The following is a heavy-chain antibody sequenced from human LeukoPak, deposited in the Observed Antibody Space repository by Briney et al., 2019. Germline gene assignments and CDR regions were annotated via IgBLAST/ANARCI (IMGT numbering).Heavy chain of an antibody. CDR3: ARVTYCTTTSCHPLGWFDP. Sequence: SETLSLTCAVYGGPFSGYYWSWIRQAPGKGLEWIGEINHSGSFNYNPSLKSRLLILVDTSKNQFSLKLSSVTAADTAVCYCARVTYCTTTSCHPLGWFDPWGQGTLVTVSS. CDR2: INHSGSF. CDR1: GGPFSGYY. J-gene: IGHJ5*02. V-gene: IGHV4-34*01. D-gene: IGHD2-8*01.